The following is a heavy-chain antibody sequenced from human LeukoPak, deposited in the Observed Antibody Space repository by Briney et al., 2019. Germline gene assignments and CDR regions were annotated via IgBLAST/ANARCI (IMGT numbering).Heavy chain of an antibody. J-gene: IGHJ4*02. Sequence: SETLSLTCTVSGGSISSYYWSWIRQPPGKGLEWFGYIYYSGSTNYNPSLKSRVTISVDTSKNEFSLNLSSVTAADTAVYYCGRGGSSSELSRFDYWGQGTLVSVSS. D-gene: IGHD6-6*01. CDR1: GGSISSYY. V-gene: IGHV4-59*01. CDR3: GRGGSSSELSRFDY. CDR2: IYYSGST.